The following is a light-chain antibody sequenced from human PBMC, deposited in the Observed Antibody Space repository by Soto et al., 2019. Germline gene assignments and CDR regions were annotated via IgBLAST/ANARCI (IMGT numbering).Light chain of an antibody. CDR1: SSNIVAGYD. J-gene: IGLJ2*01. CDR2: GNS. V-gene: IGLV1-40*01. Sequence: QSVLTQPPSVSGAPGQRVTISCTGSSSNIVAGYDVHWYQQLPGTAPKLLIYGNSNRPSGVPDRFSGSKSGTSASLAITGLQAEDEADYCCQSYDSSLSGSVVFGGGTKLTVL. CDR3: QSYDSSLSGSVV.